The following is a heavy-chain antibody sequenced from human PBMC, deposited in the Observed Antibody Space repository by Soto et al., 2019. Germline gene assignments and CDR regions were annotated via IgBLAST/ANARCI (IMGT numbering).Heavy chain of an antibody. Sequence: GSLRLSCEASGFTFSSDGFHLVRQAPGKGLEWVAVLWYDGSKRYYAGSVKGRFTISRDNSKNTLYLQMSGLRAEDTAVYYCAKGGLYYGMDVWGQGTTVTVSS. CDR2: LWYDGSKR. V-gene: IGHV3-33*06. J-gene: IGHJ6*02. CDR1: GFTFSSDG. CDR3: AKGGLYYGMDV.